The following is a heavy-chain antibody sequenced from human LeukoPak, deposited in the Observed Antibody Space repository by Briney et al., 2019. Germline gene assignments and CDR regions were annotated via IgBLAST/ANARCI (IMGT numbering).Heavy chain of an antibody. CDR1: GGPITSNSHY. CDR3: ARQPHYYYSSAYYPSHFYL. V-gene: IGHV4-39*01. Sequence: SETLSLTCTVSGGPITSNSHYWVWIRQPPGKGLEWIGSISYSGDTHYNPSLKSRVTLSLDTSKSQFSLNLSSLTAADTAVFYCARQPHYYYSSAYYPSHFYLLGLGTLVTVAS. D-gene: IGHD3-22*01. J-gene: IGHJ4*02. CDR2: ISYSGDT.